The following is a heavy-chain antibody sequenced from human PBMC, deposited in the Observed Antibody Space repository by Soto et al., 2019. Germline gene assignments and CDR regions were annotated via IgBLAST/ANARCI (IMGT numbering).Heavy chain of an antibody. CDR2: ISYDGSNK. V-gene: IGHV3-30*18. J-gene: IGHJ4*02. Sequence: PGESLRLSCAASGFTFSSYGMHWVRQAPGKGLEWVAVISYDGSNKYYADSVKGRFTISRDNSKNTLYLQMNSLRAEDTAVYYCAKGKVATPCDYWGQGTLVTVSS. CDR3: AKGKVATPCDY. CDR1: GFTFSSYG. D-gene: IGHD5-12*01.